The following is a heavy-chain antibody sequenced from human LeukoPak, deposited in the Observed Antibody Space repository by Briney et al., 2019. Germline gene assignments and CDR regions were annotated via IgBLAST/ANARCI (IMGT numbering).Heavy chain of an antibody. CDR3: AKGGGGDFPFDY. CDR2: LSGSGGST. D-gene: IGHD2-21*02. J-gene: IGHJ4*02. Sequence: GGSLRLSCAASGFTFSNYAMSWVRQAPGKGLEWVAGLSGSGGSTYYADSVKGRFTISRDNFKNTLYLQMNSLRAEDTAVYYCAKGGGGDFPFDYWGQGTLVTVSS. CDR1: GFTFSNYA. V-gene: IGHV3-23*01.